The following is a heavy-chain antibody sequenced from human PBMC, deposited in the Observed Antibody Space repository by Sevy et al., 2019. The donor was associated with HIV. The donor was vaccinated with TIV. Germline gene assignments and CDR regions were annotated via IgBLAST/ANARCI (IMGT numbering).Heavy chain of an antibody. CDR1: GFTFNNYY. D-gene: IGHD2-2*01. J-gene: IGHJ4*02. CDR3: ARDGGCTSTSCLLYFDY. V-gene: IGHV3-21*01. Sequence: EGSLRLSCAASGFTFNNYYMNWVRQAPGKELEWVSSIGSSSTYIYYADSVKGRFTISRDNAKNSLYLQMNSLRAEDMAVYYCARDGGCTSTSCLLYFDYWGQGTLVTVSS. CDR2: IGSSSTYI.